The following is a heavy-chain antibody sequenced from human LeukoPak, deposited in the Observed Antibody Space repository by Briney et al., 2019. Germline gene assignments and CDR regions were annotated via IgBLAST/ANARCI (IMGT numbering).Heavy chain of an antibody. V-gene: IGHV1-69*05. J-gene: IGHJ6*03. CDR1: GGTFSSYA. Sequence: SVKVSCKASGGTFSSYAISWVRQAPGQGLEWMGGIIPIFGTANYAQKFQGRVTITTDESMSTAYMELSSLRSEDTAVYYCARAGGYCSSTSCYRHMDVWGKGTTVTVSS. D-gene: IGHD2-2*02. CDR3: ARAGGYCSSTSCYRHMDV. CDR2: IIPIFGTA.